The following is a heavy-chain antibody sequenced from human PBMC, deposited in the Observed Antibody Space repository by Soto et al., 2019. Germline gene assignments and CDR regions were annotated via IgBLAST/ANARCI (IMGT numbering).Heavy chain of an antibody. V-gene: IGHV1-69*01. CDR2: IIPIFGTA. J-gene: IGHJ6*02. CDR3: AVYSYGRANYYYYGMDV. CDR1: GGTFSSYA. D-gene: IGHD5-18*01. Sequence: QVQLVQSGAEVKKPGSSVKVSCKASGGTFSSYAISWVRQAPGQGLEWMGGIIPIFGTANYAQKFQGRVTITADESTSTAYMELSSLRSEDTAVYYCAVYSYGRANYYYYGMDVWGQGTTVTVSS.